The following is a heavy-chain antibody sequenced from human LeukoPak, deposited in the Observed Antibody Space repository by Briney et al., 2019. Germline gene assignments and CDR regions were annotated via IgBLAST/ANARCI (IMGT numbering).Heavy chain of an antibody. CDR3: APTAEAYTSWWKV. V-gene: IGHV1-2*02. CDR1: GYKFIDDY. D-gene: IGHD3-16*01. CDR2: INPDSGFT. J-gene: IGHJ4*02. Sequence: ASVKASCKASGYKFIDDYMHWVRQAPGQGLEFIGWINPDSGFTNYAQKFKGRVTMTRDTSISTAYLEVRSLTSDDTAVYNCAPTAEAYTSWWKVWGQGTLVTVSS.